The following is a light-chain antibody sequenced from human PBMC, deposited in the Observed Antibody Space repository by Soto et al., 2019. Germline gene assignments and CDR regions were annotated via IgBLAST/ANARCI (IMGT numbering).Light chain of an antibody. J-gene: IGKJ5*01. Sequence: IVLTQSPTTLSVSPGERASLSCEASQTVFSNLAWYQQKPGQAPRLLIYDTSTRATGIPARFSGSGSGTEFTLTTSSLLSEDFAVYYCQQYNNWPPITFGQGTRLEIK. CDR3: QQYNNWPPIT. CDR2: DTS. V-gene: IGKV3-15*01. CDR1: QTVFSN.